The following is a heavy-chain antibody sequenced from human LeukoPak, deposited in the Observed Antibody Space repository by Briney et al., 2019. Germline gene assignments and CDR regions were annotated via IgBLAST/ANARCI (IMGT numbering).Heavy chain of an antibody. CDR2: ISSSSNNI. CDR1: GVRFSNYA. D-gene: IGHD2-15*01. J-gene: IGHJ4*02. Sequence: GGSLRLSCAVSGVRFSNYAMNWVRQAPGRGLEWVSSISSSSNNIYYADSVKGRFTISRDNAKNSLYLQMNSLRAEDTAVYYCARDEYCSGGTCYSPYYFDYWGQGTLVTVSS. V-gene: IGHV3-21*01. CDR3: ARDEYCSGGTCYSPYYFDY.